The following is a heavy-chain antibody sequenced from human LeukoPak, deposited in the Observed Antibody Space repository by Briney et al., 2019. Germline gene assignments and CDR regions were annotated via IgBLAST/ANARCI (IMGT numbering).Heavy chain of an antibody. J-gene: IGHJ4*02. V-gene: IGHV3-66*02. CDR2: IYSGGST. Sequence: PGGSLRLSCAASGFTVSNNYMSWVRQAPGKGLEWVSLIYSGGSTYYADSVKGRFTISRDNSKNTLYLQMNSLRAEDTAVYYCASTDPAVAGTTAYYFDYWGQGTLVTVSS. CDR1: GFTVSNNY. D-gene: IGHD6-19*01. CDR3: ASTDPAVAGTTAYYFDY.